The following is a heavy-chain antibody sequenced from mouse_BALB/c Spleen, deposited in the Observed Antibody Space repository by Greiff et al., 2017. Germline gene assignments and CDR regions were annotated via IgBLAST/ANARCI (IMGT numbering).Heavy chain of an antibody. V-gene: IGHV14-3*02. Sequence: DVKLVESGAELVKPGASVKLSCTASGFNIKDTYMHWVKQRPEQGLEWIGRIDPANGNTKYDPKFQGKATITADTSSNTAYLQLSSLTSEDTAVYYCARGGTLAYWGQGTLVTVSA. CDR2: IDPANGNT. J-gene: IGHJ3*01. D-gene: IGHD3-3*01. CDR3: ARGGTLAY. CDR1: GFNIKDTY.